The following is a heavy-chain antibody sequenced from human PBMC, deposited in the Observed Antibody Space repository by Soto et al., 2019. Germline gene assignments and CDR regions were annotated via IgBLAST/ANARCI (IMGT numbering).Heavy chain of an antibody. J-gene: IGHJ1*01. V-gene: IGHV4-31*03. CDR3: ATNGDYYDGSGPKSFQH. CDR1: GGSISTGGYY. CDR2: IYYSGST. D-gene: IGHD3-22*01. Sequence: PSETLSLTCTVSGGSISTGGYYWYWVRQHPGMGLECIGYIYYSGSTYYNPSLKSRVTIAVDTSKNQFSLQLSSVTAADTAVYYCATNGDYYDGSGPKSFQHWGQGTLVTVSS.